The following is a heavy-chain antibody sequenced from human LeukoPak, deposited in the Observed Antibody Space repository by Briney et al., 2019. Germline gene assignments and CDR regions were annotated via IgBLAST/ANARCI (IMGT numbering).Heavy chain of an antibody. CDR1: GGTFSSYA. CDR3: ARARGNYGDYGDYAY. J-gene: IGHJ4*02. CDR2: IIPIFGTA. Sequence: SVKVSCKASGGTFSSYAISWVRQAPGQGLVWMGRIIPIFGTANYAQKFQGRVTITTDESTSTAYMELSSLRSEDTAVYYCARARGNYGDYGDYAYWGQGTLVTVSS. D-gene: IGHD4-17*01. V-gene: IGHV1-69*05.